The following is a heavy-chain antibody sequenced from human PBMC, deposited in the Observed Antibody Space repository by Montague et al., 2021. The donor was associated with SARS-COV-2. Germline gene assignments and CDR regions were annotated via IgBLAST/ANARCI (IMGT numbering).Heavy chain of an antibody. J-gene: IGHJ4*02. CDR1: GFSLSTSGVG. CDR3: VHRPAGVFSTSYLDY. V-gene: IGHV2-5*02. CDR2: IYWDDDK. Sequence: PALVKPTQTLTLTCTFSGFSLSTSGVGVGWIRQPPGKALEWLALIYWDDDKRYSPSLKSRLTITKDTSKNQVVLTMTNMDPVDTATYYCVHRPAGVFSTSYLDYWGQGTLVTVSS. D-gene: IGHD2/OR15-2a*01.